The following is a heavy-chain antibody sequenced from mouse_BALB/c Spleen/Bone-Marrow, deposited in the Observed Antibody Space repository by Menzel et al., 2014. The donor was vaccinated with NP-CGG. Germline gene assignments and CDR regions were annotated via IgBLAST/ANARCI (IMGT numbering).Heavy chain of an antibody. CDR2: IRNKANGYTT. V-gene: IGHV7-3*02. CDR3: ARDIRHLGC. Sequence: EVKLAESGGGFVQPWGSLRLSCTTSGFTFTNYYVSWVRQPPGKALEWLGFIRNKANGYTTEYSASVKGRFTISRDNSQNILYLQMNTLRAEDSATYCCARDIRHLGCWGQGTPLTVSS. J-gene: IGHJ2*01. CDR1: GFTFTNYY.